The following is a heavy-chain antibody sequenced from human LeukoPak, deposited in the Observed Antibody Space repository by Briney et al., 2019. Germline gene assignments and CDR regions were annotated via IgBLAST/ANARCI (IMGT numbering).Heavy chain of an antibody. CDR3: ARRSIAAADNGFDP. J-gene: IGHJ5*02. V-gene: IGHV4-39*01. Sequence: SETLSLTCTVSGGSIRSSSYYWGWIRQPPGKGLEWIGSIYYSGSTYYNPSLKSRVTISVDTSKNQFSLKLSSVTAADTAVYYCARRSIAAADNGFDPWGQGTLVTVSS. CDR2: IYYSGST. CDR1: GGSIRSSSYY. D-gene: IGHD6-13*01.